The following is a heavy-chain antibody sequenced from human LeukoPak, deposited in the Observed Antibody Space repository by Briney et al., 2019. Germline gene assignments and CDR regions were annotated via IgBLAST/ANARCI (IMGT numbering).Heavy chain of an antibody. Sequence: SVKVSCKASGGTFSSYAISWVRQAPGQGLEWMGRIIPIFGTANYAQKFQGRVTITTDESTSTAYMELSSLRSEDTAVYYCARGPRYDFWSGYYWGYFDYWGQGTLVTVSS. J-gene: IGHJ4*02. D-gene: IGHD3-3*01. CDR2: IIPIFGTA. CDR1: GGTFSSYA. CDR3: ARGPRYDFWSGYYWGYFDY. V-gene: IGHV1-69*05.